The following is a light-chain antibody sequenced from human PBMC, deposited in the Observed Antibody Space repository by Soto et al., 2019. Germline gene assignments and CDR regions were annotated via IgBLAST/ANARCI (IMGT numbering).Light chain of an antibody. Sequence: QSVLTQPPSASETPGQRVTISCSGSSSNIGGNTVNWYQQLPGTAPKLLIYNVNQRPSGVPDRFSGSKSGTSASLAISGLQSEDEAHYYCAAWDDSLNGYVFGTGTKVTVL. V-gene: IGLV1-44*01. CDR2: NVN. CDR1: SSNIGGNT. J-gene: IGLJ1*01. CDR3: AAWDDSLNGYV.